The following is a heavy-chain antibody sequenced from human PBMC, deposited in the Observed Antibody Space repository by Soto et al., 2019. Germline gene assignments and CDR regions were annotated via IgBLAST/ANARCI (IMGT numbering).Heavy chain of an antibody. Sequence: SETLSLTCTVSGSSVSSGSYYWSWIRQPPGKGLEWIGYIYYSGSTNYNPSLKSRVTISVDTSKNQFSLKLSSVTAADTAVYYCARGFDSSGWTYWGQGTLVTVSS. CDR3: ARGFDSSGWTY. CDR2: IYYSGST. CDR1: GSSVSSGSYY. J-gene: IGHJ4*02. V-gene: IGHV4-61*01. D-gene: IGHD6-19*01.